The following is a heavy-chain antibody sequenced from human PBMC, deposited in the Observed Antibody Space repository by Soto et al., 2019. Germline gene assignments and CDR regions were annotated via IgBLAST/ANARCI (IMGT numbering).Heavy chain of an antibody. V-gene: IGHV3-33*01. CDR3: AREVPPH. CDR2: IWSDGSKK. J-gene: IGHJ1*01. Sequence: QVQLVESGGGVVQPGRSLRLSCAASGFTFSTYGMHWVRQAPGKGLEWVALIWSDGSKKYYADSVKGRFTISRDNSKNTLHLQMNSLRAEDTAVYYCAREVPPHWGQGTLVTVSS. CDR1: GFTFSTYG.